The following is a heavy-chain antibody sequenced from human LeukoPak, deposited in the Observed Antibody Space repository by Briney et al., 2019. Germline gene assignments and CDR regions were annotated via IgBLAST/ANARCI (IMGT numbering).Heavy chain of an antibody. CDR2: ISYDGSNK. CDR1: GFTFSSYG. D-gene: IGHD2-15*01. CDR3: AKDVRGGCSGPTCHY. J-gene: IGHJ4*02. Sequence: GSLRLSCAASGFTFSSYGMHWVRQAPGKGLEWVAVISYDGSNKYYADSVKGRFTISRDNSKNTLYLQMNSLRAEDTAIYYCAKDVRGGCSGPTCHYWGQGTLVTVSS. V-gene: IGHV3-30*18.